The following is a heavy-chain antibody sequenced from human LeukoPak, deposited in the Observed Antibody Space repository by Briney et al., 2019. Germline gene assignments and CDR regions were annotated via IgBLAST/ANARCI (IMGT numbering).Heavy chain of an antibody. CDR1: NSTFSG. D-gene: IGHD2-15*01. CDR3: ARDPALLGYCKSVSCPVTYGMDV. Sequence: GASVKVSCKASNSTFSGMSWVRQAPGQGLEWMGRIIPALNIVNYAQKFQGRVTITADKFTNTAYMELSSLRSEDTAVYYCARDPALLGYCKSVSCPVTYGMDVWGQGTTVTVSS. CDR2: IIPALNIV. J-gene: IGHJ6*02. V-gene: IGHV1-69*04.